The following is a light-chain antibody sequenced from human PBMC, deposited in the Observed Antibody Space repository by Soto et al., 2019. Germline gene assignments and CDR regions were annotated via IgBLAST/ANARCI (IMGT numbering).Light chain of an antibody. CDR2: GVS. Sequence: EIVMPQSPATLSVSPGERATLSCRASQSISGELAWYQQRPGQPPRLLIYGVSTSATGAPDRFSGSGSGSDFTLTISGLQSEDFAVYYCQQGHDWPLTFGQGTRLDI. CDR3: QQGHDWPLT. CDR1: QSISGE. V-gene: IGKV3-15*01. J-gene: IGKJ2*01.